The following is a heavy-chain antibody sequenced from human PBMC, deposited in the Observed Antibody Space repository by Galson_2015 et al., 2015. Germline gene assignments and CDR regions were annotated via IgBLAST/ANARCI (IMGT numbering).Heavy chain of an antibody. Sequence: SLRLSCAAFGFSFSNAWMSWVRQAPGKGLEWISRIKSNTDGGTTDYAAPVKGRFTISRDDSQNTLYLQMNSLKTEDTALYYCTTGPLDYWGQGTLVTVSS. V-gene: IGHV3-15*01. CDR2: IKSNTDGGTT. CDR3: TTGPLDY. CDR1: GFSFSNAW. J-gene: IGHJ4*02.